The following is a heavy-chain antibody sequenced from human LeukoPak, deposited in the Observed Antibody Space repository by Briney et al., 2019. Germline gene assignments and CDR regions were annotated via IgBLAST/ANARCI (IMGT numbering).Heavy chain of an antibody. V-gene: IGHV1-2*02. Sequence: ASVKVSCKASGYTFTGYYMHWVRQAPGQGLEWMGWINPNSGGTNYAQKFQGRVTMTRDTSISTAYMELSRLRSDDTAVYYCARAPGLDYGDYGRSYWYFDLWGRGTLVTVSS. CDR1: GYTFTGYY. D-gene: IGHD4-17*01. J-gene: IGHJ2*01. CDR3: ARAPGLDYGDYGRSYWYFDL. CDR2: INPNSGGT.